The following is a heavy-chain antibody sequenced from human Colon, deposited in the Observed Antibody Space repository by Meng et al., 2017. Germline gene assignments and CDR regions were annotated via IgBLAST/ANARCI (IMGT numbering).Heavy chain of an antibody. CDR2: IHYSGSR. J-gene: IGHJ4*02. CDR3: ARFYGSGTFEVHDY. CDR1: GGSVSSASYY. V-gene: IGHV4-61*01. D-gene: IGHD3-10*01. Sequence: QGPVAGAGPGLVRPSETLSLTCNVSGGSVSSASYYWSWIRQPPGKGLEWIGLIHYSGSRNYNPSLKSRVTMSVDTSKNQVSLRLTSVTAADTAVYYCARFYGSGTFEVHDYWGQGTLVTVSS.